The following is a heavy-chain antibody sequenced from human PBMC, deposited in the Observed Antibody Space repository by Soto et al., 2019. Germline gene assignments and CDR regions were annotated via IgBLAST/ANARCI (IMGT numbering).Heavy chain of an antibody. CDR3: ARESLTYYYDSSGYYQPYYFDY. V-gene: IGHV1-69*13. J-gene: IGHJ4*02. Sequence: ASVKVSCKASGDTFSSYAISWVRQAPGQGLEWMGGIIPIFGTANYAQKFQGRVTITADESTSTAYMELSSLRSEDTAVYYCARESLTYYYDSSGYYQPYYFDYWGQGTLVTVSS. CDR2: IIPIFGTA. CDR1: GDTFSSYA. D-gene: IGHD3-22*01.